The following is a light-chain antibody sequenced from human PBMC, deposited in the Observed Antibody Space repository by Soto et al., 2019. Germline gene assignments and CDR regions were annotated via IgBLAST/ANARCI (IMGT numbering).Light chain of an antibody. CDR2: EGS. Sequence: QSVLTQPASVSGASWQSITISCTGTSGDVGSYNLVSWYQQHPGKAPKLMIYEGSKRPSGVSNRFSGPKSGNTASLTISGLQAGDEADYYCCSYAGSSTLVFGTGTKVTV. CDR1: SGDVGSYNL. CDR3: CSYAGSSTLV. V-gene: IGLV2-23*01. J-gene: IGLJ1*01.